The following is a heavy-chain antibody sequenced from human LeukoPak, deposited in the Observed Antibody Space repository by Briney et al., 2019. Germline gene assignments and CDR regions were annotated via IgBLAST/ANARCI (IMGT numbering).Heavy chain of an antibody. J-gene: IGHJ3*02. D-gene: IGHD2-8*01. CDR2: ISGSGGST. Sequence: GGSLRLFCAASGVTFSSYAMSWVRQAPGKGLEWVSVISGSGGSTYYAESVKGRFTISRDNSKNTLYLQINSLRADDTAVYYCAKDDCTNGVCYKFAFDIWGQGTMVTVSS. CDR3: AKDDCTNGVCYKFAFDI. CDR1: GVTFSSYA. V-gene: IGHV3-23*01.